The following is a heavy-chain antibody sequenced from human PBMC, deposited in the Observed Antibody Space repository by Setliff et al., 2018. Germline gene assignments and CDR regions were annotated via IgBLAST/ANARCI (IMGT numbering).Heavy chain of an antibody. CDR2: VDHSGST. CDR3: ARDYQGGWFDP. Sequence: SETLSLTCNVSGGSVSSTSHYWSWIRQAPGKGLEWIGYVDHSGSTNFSPSLKSRGTISVDTSKTQVSLTLTSVTAADTAVYYCARDYQGGWFDPWGPGTLVTVSS. CDR1: GGSVSSTSHY. V-gene: IGHV4-61*01. J-gene: IGHJ5*02. D-gene: IGHD3-16*01.